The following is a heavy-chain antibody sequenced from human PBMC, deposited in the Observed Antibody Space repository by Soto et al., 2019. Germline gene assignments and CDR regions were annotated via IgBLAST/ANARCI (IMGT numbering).Heavy chain of an antibody. CDR3: ARGQGAGAGYYYYGMDV. Sequence: QVQLQESGPGLVKPSETLSLTCTVSGGSISSYYWSWIRQPPGKGLEWIGYIYYSGSTNYNPSLKSRVTIPVDTSKNQFSLKLSSVTAAATAVYYCARGQGAGAGYYYYGMDVWGQGTTVTVSS. V-gene: IGHV4-59*01. J-gene: IGHJ6*02. D-gene: IGHD6-19*01. CDR1: GGSISSYY. CDR2: IYYSGST.